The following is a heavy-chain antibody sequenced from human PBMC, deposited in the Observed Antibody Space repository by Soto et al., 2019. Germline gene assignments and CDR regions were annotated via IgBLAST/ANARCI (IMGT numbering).Heavy chain of an antibody. D-gene: IGHD5-18*01. Sequence: PSETLDLTCTVSGGSISSGGYYWSWIRQHPGKGLEWIGYIYYSGSTYYDPSLKSRVTISVDTSKNQFSLKLSSVAAADTAVYYCAAYVDTAQYYFDYWGQGTLVTGSS. J-gene: IGHJ4*02. CDR3: AAYVDTAQYYFDY. CDR2: IYYSGST. V-gene: IGHV4-31*03. CDR1: GGSISSGGYY.